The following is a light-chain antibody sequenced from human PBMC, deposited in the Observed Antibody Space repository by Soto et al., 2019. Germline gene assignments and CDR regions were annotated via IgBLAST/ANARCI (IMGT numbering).Light chain of an antibody. V-gene: IGKV1-5*03. CDR3: QQYNTYPWT. CDR2: KAS. Sequence: DIQMTQSPSTLSASVGDRVTITCRASQSINTWLAWYQQKPGKAPKLLISKASGLERGVPSRFSGSGSGTEFPLIISSLQPDGLATYYCQQYNTYPWTFGQGTKVEVK. CDR1: QSINTW. J-gene: IGKJ1*01.